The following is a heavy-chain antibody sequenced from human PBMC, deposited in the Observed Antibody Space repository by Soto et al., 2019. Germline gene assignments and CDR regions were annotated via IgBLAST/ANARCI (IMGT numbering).Heavy chain of an antibody. Sequence: QMQLQESGPGLVKPSETLSLNCNVTGGSIISTNSFWGWIRQPPGKGLEWIGTFSYSGTSHYNPSPKSRVTISGDTSKNQFSLKLTSVPAADSAVYYCTREATNVRVRGFQFWGQGSLVAVSS. CDR1: GGSIISTNSF. CDR3: TREATNVRVRGFQF. J-gene: IGHJ4*02. D-gene: IGHD3-10*01. V-gene: IGHV4-39*02. CDR2: FSYSGTS.